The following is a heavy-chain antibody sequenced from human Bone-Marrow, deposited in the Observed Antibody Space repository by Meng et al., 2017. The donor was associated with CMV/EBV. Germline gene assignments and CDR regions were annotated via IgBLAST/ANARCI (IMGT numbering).Heavy chain of an antibody. Sequence: ASVKDSCKASGYTFTSYGISWVRQAPGQGLEWMGWISAYNGNTKYAQKLQGRVTMTTDTSTSTAYMELRSLRSDHTAVYYRARDADIVVVPAAMPVYGMDVWGQGTTVTVSS. J-gene: IGHJ6*01. CDR1: GYTFTSYG. CDR2: ISAYNGNT. V-gene: IGHV1-18*01. CDR3: ARDADIVVVPAAMPVYGMDV. D-gene: IGHD2-2*01.